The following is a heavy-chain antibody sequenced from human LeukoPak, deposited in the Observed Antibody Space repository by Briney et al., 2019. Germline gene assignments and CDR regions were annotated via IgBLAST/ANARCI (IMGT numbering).Heavy chain of an antibody. D-gene: IGHD3-22*01. CDR1: GFIFSSYA. V-gene: IGHV3-30*04. CDR2: ISYDGSNK. J-gene: IGHJ3*02. CDR3: ARVDRKWLSPGAFDI. Sequence: GGSLRLSCAASGFIFSSYAMHWVRQATGKGLEWVAVISYDGSNKYYADSVKGRFTISRDNSKNTLYLQMNSLRAEDTAVYYCARVDRKWLSPGAFDIWGQGTMVTVSS.